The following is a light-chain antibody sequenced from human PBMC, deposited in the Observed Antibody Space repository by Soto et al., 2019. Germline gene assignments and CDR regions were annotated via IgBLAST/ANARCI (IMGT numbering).Light chain of an antibody. CDR1: QSLTRN. CDR3: QQYYKWPRT. V-gene: IGKV3-15*01. J-gene: IGKJ2*01. Sequence: EMVMTQSPATPSVSQGERFTLSCRSSQSLTRNLAWYQHKPGQFPRLLIYGASARANGIPARFSGGGSGAEYTLTISSLQSEDVAVSYCQQYYKWPRTFGQGTKVEIK. CDR2: GAS.